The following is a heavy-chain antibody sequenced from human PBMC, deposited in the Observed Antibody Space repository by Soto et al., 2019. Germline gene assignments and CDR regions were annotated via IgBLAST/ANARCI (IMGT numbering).Heavy chain of an antibody. Sequence: QLQLQESGPGLVKPSETLSLTCTVSGGSISSSSYYWGWIRQPPGKGLEWIGSIYYSGSTYYNPSLRSRVTLAVDTSTNQFSLKLSSVTAADTAVYYCARRFCTNGVCYFDYWGQGTLVTVSS. J-gene: IGHJ4*02. D-gene: IGHD2-8*01. CDR3: ARRFCTNGVCYFDY. CDR1: GGSISSSSYY. CDR2: IYYSGST. V-gene: IGHV4-39*01.